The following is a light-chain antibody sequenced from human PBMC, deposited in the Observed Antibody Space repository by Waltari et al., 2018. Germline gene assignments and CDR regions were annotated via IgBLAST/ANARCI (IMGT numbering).Light chain of an antibody. J-gene: IGLJ2*01. Sequence: SYALTQPPSVSVSPGQMARITCSGDALPKKYAYWYQQKSGQAPVLVIYEDNKRPSGIPERFPGSSSGTMATLTISGAQVEDEADYYCYSTDSSGHHRVFGGGTKLTVL. CDR2: EDN. CDR1: ALPKKY. V-gene: IGLV3-10*01. CDR3: YSTDSSGHHRV.